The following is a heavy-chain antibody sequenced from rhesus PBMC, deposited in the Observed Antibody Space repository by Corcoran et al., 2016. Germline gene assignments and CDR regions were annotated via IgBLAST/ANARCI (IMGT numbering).Heavy chain of an antibody. CDR3: ARRTGYSGSSYYFDY. Sequence: QVQLQESGPGLVKPSETLSLTCAVSGYSISGYYWSWIRQAPGKGLEWIGAITYRGSTSYNPSLKRRVTISRDTSKNQFSLKLRSVTAADTAVYYCARRTGYSGSSYYFDYWGQGVLVTVSS. V-gene: IGHV4-122*02. D-gene: IGHD6-25*01. CDR2: ITYRGST. J-gene: IGHJ4*01. CDR1: GYSISGYY.